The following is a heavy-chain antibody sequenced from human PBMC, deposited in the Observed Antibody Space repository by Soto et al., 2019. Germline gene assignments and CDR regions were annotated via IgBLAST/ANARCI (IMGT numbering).Heavy chain of an antibody. CDR3: ARERLRAIAAPLHWFDP. V-gene: IGHV1-2*02. D-gene: IGHD6-13*01. CDR1: GYTFTGYY. CDR2: INPNSGGT. Sequence: ASVKVSCKASGYTFTGYYMHWVRQAPGRGLEWMGWINPNSGGTNYAQKFQGRVTMTRDTSISTAYMELSRLRSDDTAVYYCARERLRAIAAPLHWFDPWGQGTLVTVSS. J-gene: IGHJ5*02.